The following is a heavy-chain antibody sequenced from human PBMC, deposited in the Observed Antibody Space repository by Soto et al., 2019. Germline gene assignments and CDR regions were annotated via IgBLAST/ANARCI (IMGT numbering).Heavy chain of an antibody. Sequence: ATSMTVSCKSSGGGFMSYSSSCVRPAHGQGLELMGGIIPIFGTANYAQKFQGRVTITADESTSTAYMELSSLRSEDTAVYYCARVYSRGWSTNHAFDIWGQGTMVYVS. J-gene: IGHJ3*02. CDR2: IIPIFGTA. CDR3: ARVYSRGWSTNHAFDI. V-gene: IGHV1-69*01. D-gene: IGHD6-19*01. CDR1: GGGFMSYS.